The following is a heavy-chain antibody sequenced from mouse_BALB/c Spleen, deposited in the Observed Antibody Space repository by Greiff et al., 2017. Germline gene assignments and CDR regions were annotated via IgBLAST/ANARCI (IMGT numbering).Heavy chain of an antibody. CDR1: GYTFTDYE. J-gene: IGHJ4*01. D-gene: IGHD2-1*01. CDR2: IDPETGGT. Sequence: VQLQESGAELVRPGASVTLSCKASGYTFTDYEMHWVKQTPVHGLEWIGAIDPETGGTAYNQKFKGKATLTADKSSSTAYMELRSLTSEDSAVYYCTRRGYGNYGAMDYWGQGTSVTVSS. V-gene: IGHV1-15*01. CDR3: TRRGYGNYGAMDY.